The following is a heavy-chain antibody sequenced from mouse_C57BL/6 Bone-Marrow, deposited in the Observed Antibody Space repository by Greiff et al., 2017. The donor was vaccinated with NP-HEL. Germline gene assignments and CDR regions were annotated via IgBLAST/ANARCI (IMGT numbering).Heavy chain of an antibody. CDR2: ISDGGSYT. D-gene: IGHD2-1*01. V-gene: IGHV5-4*01. Sequence: EVQRVESGGGLVKPGGSLKLSCAASGFTFSSYAMSWVRQTPEKRLAWVATISDGGSYTYYPDNVKGRFTISRDNAKNNLYLQMSHLKSEDTAMYYCARALYYGNFDYWGQGTTLTVSS. CDR3: ARALYYGNFDY. CDR1: GFTFSSYA. J-gene: IGHJ2*01.